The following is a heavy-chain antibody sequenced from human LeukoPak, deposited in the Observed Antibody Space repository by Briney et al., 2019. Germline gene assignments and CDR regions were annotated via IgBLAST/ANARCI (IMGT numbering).Heavy chain of an antibody. CDR3: ARDPSYNWNYFHAFDI. V-gene: IGHV4-59*01. Sequence: SETLSLTCTVSGGSISSYYWSWIRQPPGKGLEWIGYIYYSGSTNYNPSLKSRVTISVDTSKNQFSLKLSSVTAADTAVYYCARDPSYNWNYFHAFDIWGQGTMVTVSS. CDR1: GGSISSYY. D-gene: IGHD1-7*01. J-gene: IGHJ3*02. CDR2: IYYSGST.